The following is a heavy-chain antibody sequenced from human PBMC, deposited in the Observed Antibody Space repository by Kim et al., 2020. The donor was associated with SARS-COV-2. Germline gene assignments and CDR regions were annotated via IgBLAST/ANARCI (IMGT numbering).Heavy chain of an antibody. V-gene: IGHV3-9*01. CDR3: AKAQGSSGYYYFDY. D-gene: IGHD1-26*01. Sequence: ADSVKGRFTISRDNAKTSLYLHMNSLRAEDTALYYCAKAQGSSGYYYFDYWGQRTLVTVSS. J-gene: IGHJ4*02.